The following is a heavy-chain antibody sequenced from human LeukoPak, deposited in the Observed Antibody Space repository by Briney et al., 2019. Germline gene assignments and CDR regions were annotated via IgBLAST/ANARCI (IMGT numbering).Heavy chain of an antibody. D-gene: IGHD3-22*01. CDR2: IKQDGSEK. CDR1: GFTFSSYW. CDR3: ARDIYYYDSSGYYFPGGSDY. V-gene: IGHV3-7*01. Sequence: GGSLRLSCAASGFTFSSYWMSWVRQAPGKGLEWVANIKQDGSEKYYVDSVKGRFTISRDNAKNSLYLQMNSLRAEDTAVYYCARDIYYYDSSGYYFPGGSDYWGQGTLVTVSS. J-gene: IGHJ4*02.